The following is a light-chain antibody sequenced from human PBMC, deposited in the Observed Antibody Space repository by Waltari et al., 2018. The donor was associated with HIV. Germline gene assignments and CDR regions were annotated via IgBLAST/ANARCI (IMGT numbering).Light chain of an antibody. J-gene: IGKJ4*01. CDR3: QQAASFPHS. Sequence: DIHIAQSPSSVTGSIGDRVIITCRASQNMGSCLAGYQHSAGKGPNLLILGGVNLNTGVSPRFVGSGSGTEFALTIFRLKTEDSATYYCQQAASFPHSFGGGTRV. V-gene: IGKV1-12*01. CDR2: GGV. CDR1: QNMGSC.